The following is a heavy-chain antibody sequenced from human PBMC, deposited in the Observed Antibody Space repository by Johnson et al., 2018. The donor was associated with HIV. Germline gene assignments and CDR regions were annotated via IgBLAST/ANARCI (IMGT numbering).Heavy chain of an antibody. CDR1: GFTFSSYG. CDR2: IWYDGSNK. D-gene: IGHD6-19*01. V-gene: IGHV3-33*06. J-gene: IGHJ3*01. Sequence: QVQLVESGGGVVQPGRSLRLSCAASGFTFSSYGMHWVRQAPGKGLECVAVIWYDGSNKYYADSVKGRFTISRDNSKNTLYLQMNSLRAEDTAVYYCAKDRGSGWPDGFEVWGQGAMVTVSS. CDR3: AKDRGSGWPDGFEV.